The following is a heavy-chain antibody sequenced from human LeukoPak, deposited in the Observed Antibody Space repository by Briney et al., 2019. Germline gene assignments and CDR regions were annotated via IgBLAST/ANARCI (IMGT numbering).Heavy chain of an antibody. CDR1: GDSISTSNSY. V-gene: IGHV4-39*01. J-gene: IGHJ4*02. CDR2: IYYSGST. Sequence: KPSETLSLTCAVSGDSISTSNSYWGWIRQPPGKGLEWIGSIYYSGSTYYNPSLKSRVTISVDTSKNQFSLKLSSVTAADTAVYYCAELYGSGSYSDWGQGTLVTVSS. D-gene: IGHD3-10*01. CDR3: AELYGSGSYSD.